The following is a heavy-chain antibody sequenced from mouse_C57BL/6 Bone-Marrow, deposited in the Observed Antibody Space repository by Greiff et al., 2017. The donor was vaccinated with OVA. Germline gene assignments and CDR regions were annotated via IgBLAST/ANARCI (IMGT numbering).Heavy chain of an antibody. D-gene: IGHD2-1*01. J-gene: IGHJ3*01. V-gene: IGHV7-3*01. CDR2: IRNKANGYTT. CDR3: ARVGYYGNPFAY. Sequence: EVQLVESGGGLVQPGGSLSLSCAASGFTFTDYYMSWVRQPPGKALEWLGFIRNKANGYTTEYSASEKGRFTISRDNSQSILYLQMNALRAEDSATYYCARVGYYGNPFAYWGQGTLVTVSA. CDR1: GFTFTDYY.